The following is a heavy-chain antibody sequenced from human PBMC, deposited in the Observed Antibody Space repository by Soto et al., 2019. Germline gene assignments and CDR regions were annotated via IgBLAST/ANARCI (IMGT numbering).Heavy chain of an antibody. CDR1: GSTFSRHS. V-gene: IGHV1-69*01. D-gene: IGHD3-10*01. CDR2: IIPIFDAT. J-gene: IGHJ4*02. Sequence: QVQMVQSGAEVKKPGSSARVSCKVSGSTFSRHSISWVRQAPGQGLEWMGGIIPIFDATQYAQKFQGRLTITADVSTTTFYMDLSGLSPEDTAIYYCARDLTSGRGSWGQGTLVTVS. CDR3: ARDLTSGRGS.